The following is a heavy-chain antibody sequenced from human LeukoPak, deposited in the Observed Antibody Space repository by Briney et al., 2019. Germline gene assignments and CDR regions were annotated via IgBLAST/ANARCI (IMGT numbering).Heavy chain of an antibody. Sequence: SETLSLTCTVSGGSISSYYWSWIRQPPGKGLEWIAYISDIGSINYNPSLKSRVTISVDTSKNQFSLKLSSVTAADTAVYYCARATYYYDSSGYWVLDYWGQGTLVTVSS. D-gene: IGHD3-22*01. CDR2: ISDIGSI. V-gene: IGHV4-59*01. CDR1: GGSISSYY. CDR3: ARATYYYDSSGYWVLDY. J-gene: IGHJ4*02.